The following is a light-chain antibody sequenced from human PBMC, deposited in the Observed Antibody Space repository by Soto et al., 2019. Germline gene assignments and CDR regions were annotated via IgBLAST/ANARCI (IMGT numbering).Light chain of an antibody. CDR1: QSISSP. Sequence: DIQMTQSPSSLSASVGDRVTIPCRASQSISSPLNWYQQKPGKAPKLLIYAASSLQRGVPSRFSGCGSGTDFTLTISSLQPEDFSAYYYRQSYSAPPTFGGGTKVDIK. CDR3: RQSYSAPPT. CDR2: AAS. J-gene: IGKJ4*01. V-gene: IGKV1-39*01.